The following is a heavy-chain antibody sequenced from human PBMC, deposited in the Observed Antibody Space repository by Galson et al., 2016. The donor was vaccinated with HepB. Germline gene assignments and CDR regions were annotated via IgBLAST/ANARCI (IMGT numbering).Heavy chain of an antibody. Sequence: SLRLSCAASGFTFSSYWMHWVRQAPRKGLEWIGEIFHTGDTKYNPSLKSRVTMSVDSSNNQFFLRLNSLTAADTAMYYCAKGERALGLASWGQEPCSPSPQ. D-gene: IGHD3-3*02. CDR2: IFHTGDT. J-gene: IGHJ5*01. CDR3: AKGERALGLAS. CDR1: GFTFSSYW. V-gene: IGHV4-4*02.